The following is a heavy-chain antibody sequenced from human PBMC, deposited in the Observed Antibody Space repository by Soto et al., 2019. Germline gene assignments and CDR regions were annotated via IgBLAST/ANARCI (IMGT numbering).Heavy chain of an antibody. D-gene: IGHD2-15*01. J-gene: IGHJ4*02. Sequence: GGSLRLSCAASGFTFSSYAMSWVRQAPGKGLEWVSAISGSGGSTYYADSVKGRFTISRDNSKNTLYLQMNSLRAEDTAVYYCAKDLEIGANFGYCSGGSCYLDYWGQGTLVTVSS. CDR3: AKDLEIGANFGYCSGGSCYLDY. CDR1: GFTFSSYA. CDR2: ISGSGGST. V-gene: IGHV3-23*01.